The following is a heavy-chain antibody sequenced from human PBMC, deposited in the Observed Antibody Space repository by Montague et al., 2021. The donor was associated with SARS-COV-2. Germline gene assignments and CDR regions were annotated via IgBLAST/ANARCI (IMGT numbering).Heavy chain of an antibody. D-gene: IGHD5-12*01. J-gene: IGHJ5*02. CDR2: IYNSGTT. Sequence: TLSLTCTVSGGSISSGGYCWNWIRQYPGKGLEWIGYIYNSGTTSYSPSLRSRATISIDTSKNLFSLKLTSVTAADTAVYYCARTVLYSGYDYSWFDPWGQGTWVTVSS. V-gene: IGHV4-31*03. CDR1: GGSISSGGYC. CDR3: ARTVLYSGYDYSWFDP.